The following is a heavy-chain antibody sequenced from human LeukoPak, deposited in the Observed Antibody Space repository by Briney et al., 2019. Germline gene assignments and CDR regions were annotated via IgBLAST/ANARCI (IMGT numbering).Heavy chain of an antibody. Sequence: PGGSLRLSCAASGFTFSSYGMHWVRQAPGKGLEWVAVICYDGSNKYYADSVKGRFTISRDNSKNTLNLQMNSLRAEDTAVYYCAKDLSNRDSGWYGFFDYWGQGTLVTVSS. CDR3: AKDLSNRDSGWYGFFDY. D-gene: IGHD6-19*01. CDR1: GFTFSSYG. CDR2: ICYDGSNK. V-gene: IGHV3-33*06. J-gene: IGHJ4*02.